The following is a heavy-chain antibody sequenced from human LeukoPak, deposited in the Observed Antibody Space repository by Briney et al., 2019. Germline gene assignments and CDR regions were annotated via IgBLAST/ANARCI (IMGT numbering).Heavy chain of an antibody. V-gene: IGHV4-34*01. CDR1: GGSFSGYY. CDR3: ARLVVPAAIQLYNWFDP. J-gene: IGHJ5*02. CDR2: INHSGST. D-gene: IGHD2-2*02. Sequence: SETLSLTCAVYGGSFSGYYWSWIRQPPGKGLEWIGEINHSGSTNYNPSLKSRVTISVDTSKSQFSLKLSSVTAADTAVYYCARLVVPAAIQLYNWFDPWGQGTLVTVSS.